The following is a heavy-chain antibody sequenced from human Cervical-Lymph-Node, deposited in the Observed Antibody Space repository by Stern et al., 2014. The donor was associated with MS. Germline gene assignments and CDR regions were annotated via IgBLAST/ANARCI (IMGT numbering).Heavy chain of an antibody. CDR1: GGIFSSYA. CDR3: VIQGRAARGSPNWFDP. CDR2: IIPIFGTA. V-gene: IGHV1-69*01. J-gene: IGHJ5*02. D-gene: IGHD6-6*01. Sequence: QVQLVQSGAEVMKPGSSVKVSCKASGGIFSSYAISWVRQAPGQGLEWMGGIIPIFGTANYAQKFQGRVTITADESTSTAYMELSSLRSEDTAVYYCVIQGRAARGSPNWFDPWGQGTLVTVSS.